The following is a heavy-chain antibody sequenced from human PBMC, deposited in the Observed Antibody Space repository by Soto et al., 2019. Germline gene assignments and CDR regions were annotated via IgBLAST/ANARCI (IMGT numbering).Heavy chain of an antibody. CDR2: IIPIFGTA. Sequence: QVQLVQSGAEVXXPGSSVKVSCKASGGTFSSYAISWVXXXXXQGLEWMGGIIPIFGTANYAQXXXXXXXXXXXXXXXXXXXXXXXLRSEDTAVYYCARDGRSGSYYYWGQGTLVTVSS. CDR3: ARDGRSGSYYY. V-gene: IGHV1-69*01. CDR1: GGTFSSYA. D-gene: IGHD1-26*01. J-gene: IGHJ4*02.